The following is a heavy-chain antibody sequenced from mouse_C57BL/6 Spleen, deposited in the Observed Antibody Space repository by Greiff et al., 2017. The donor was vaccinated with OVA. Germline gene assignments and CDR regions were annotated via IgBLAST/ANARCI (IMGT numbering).Heavy chain of an antibody. Sequence: QVQLQQSGTELVKPGASVKLSCKASGYTFTSYWMHWVKQRPGQGLEWIGNINPSNGGTDYNEKFKSKATLTVDKSSSTAYMQLSSLTSEDSAVYYGAREITTVVDWYFDVWGTGTTVTVSS. CDR1: GYTFTSYW. J-gene: IGHJ1*03. CDR2: INPSNGGT. D-gene: IGHD1-1*01. V-gene: IGHV1-53*01. CDR3: AREITTVVDWYFDV.